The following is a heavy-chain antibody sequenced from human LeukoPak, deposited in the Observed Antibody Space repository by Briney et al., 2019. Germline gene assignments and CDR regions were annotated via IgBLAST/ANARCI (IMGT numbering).Heavy chain of an antibody. CDR2: IKDDGSDK. V-gene: IGHV3-7*01. CDR3: ARHLLRGQNFDY. CDR1: GVTFSDSW. J-gene: IGHJ4*02. Sequence: GGSLRLSCGTSGVTFSDSWMSWFRQAPGQGLEWVASIKDDGSDKYYLDSVRGRFTISRDNAEDSLYLQLDDLRAEDTAVFYCARHLLRGQNFDYWGQGTLVTVSS.